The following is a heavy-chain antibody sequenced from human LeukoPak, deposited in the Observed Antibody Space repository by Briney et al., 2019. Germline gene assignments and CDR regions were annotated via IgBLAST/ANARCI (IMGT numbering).Heavy chain of an antibody. V-gene: IGHV1-2*02. CDR2: LNPYSGDT. CDR3: TRGSYSTNGSCYPNWPGP. D-gene: IGHD2-15*01. CDR1: GYTVTDYY. J-gene: IGHJ5*02. Sequence: ASGKVSCKASGYTVTDYYIHWVRQSPGQGLEWRGWLNPYSGDTDSPQRFPGRVTMTRDTAIRTGYLDLSRLRSDDTAVYPCTRGSYSTNGSCYPNWPGPWGQGTPVTVSS.